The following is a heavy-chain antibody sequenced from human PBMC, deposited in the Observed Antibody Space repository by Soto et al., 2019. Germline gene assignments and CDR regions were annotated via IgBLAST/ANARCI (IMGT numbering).Heavy chain of an antibody. Sequence: EVQLVESGGGLVKPGGSLRLSCAASGFTFSSYSMNWVRQAPGKGLEWVSSISSSSSYIYYADSVKGRFTISRDNAKNSLYLQMNSLRAEDTAVYYCARGGYDILTGYYNKAPGYWGQGTLVTVSS. J-gene: IGHJ4*02. V-gene: IGHV3-21*01. CDR1: GFTFSSYS. D-gene: IGHD3-9*01. CDR2: ISSSSSYI. CDR3: ARGGYDILTGYYNKAPGY.